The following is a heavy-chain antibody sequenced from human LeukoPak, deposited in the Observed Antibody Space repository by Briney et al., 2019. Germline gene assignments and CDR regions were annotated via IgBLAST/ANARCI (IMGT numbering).Heavy chain of an antibody. Sequence: SETLSLTCTVSGGSINSGGYYWSWIRQHPGKGLEWIGYIYYSGSTYYNPSLKSRVTISVDTSKNQFSLKLSSVTAADTAVYYCAREVTIYGMDVWGQGTTVTVSS. CDR3: AREVTIYGMDV. CDR2: IYYSGST. CDR1: GGSINSGGYY. D-gene: IGHD4-11*01. V-gene: IGHV4-31*03. J-gene: IGHJ6*02.